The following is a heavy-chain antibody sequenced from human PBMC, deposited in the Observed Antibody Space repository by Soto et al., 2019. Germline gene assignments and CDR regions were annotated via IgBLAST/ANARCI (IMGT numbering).Heavy chain of an antibody. V-gene: IGHV4-31*03. Sequence: PSETLSLTCTVSGGSISSGGYYWSWIRQHPGKGLEWIGYIYYSGSTYYNPSLKSRVTISVDTSKNQFSLKLSSVTAADTVVYYCARVRRTLYDSSGYGDFDYWGQGTLVTVSS. D-gene: IGHD3-22*01. CDR1: GGSISSGGYY. CDR2: IYYSGST. CDR3: ARVRRTLYDSSGYGDFDY. J-gene: IGHJ4*02.